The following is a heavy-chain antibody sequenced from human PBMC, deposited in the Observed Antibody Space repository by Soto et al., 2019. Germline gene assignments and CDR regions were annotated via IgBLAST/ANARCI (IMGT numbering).Heavy chain of an antibody. CDR3: ARGGRVRYNWFDP. D-gene: IGHD3-16*01. CDR1: GGSISSGGYY. V-gene: IGHV4-31*03. Sequence: SETVSLTCTVSGGSISSGGYYWSWIRQHPGKGLEWIGYIYYSGSTYYNPSLKSRVTISVDTSKNQFSLKLSSVTAADTAVYYCARGGRVRYNWFDPWGQGTLVTVSS. J-gene: IGHJ5*02. CDR2: IYYSGST.